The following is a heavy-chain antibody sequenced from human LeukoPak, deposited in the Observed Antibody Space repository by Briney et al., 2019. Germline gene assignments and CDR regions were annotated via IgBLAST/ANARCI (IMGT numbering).Heavy chain of an antibody. D-gene: IGHD2-21*02. CDR2: VSGTGGRT. J-gene: IGHJ6*02. Sequence: RGGSLRLSCAASGFTFSTYAMSWVRQAPGKGLEWVSVVSGTGGRTYYADSVKGRFTISRDNSKNTLYLQMNSLRAEDTAVYYCAKGDREHIVVVTAIKNYYSGMDVWGQGTTVTVSS. CDR1: GFTFSTYA. V-gene: IGHV3-23*01. CDR3: AKGDREHIVVVTAIKNYYSGMDV.